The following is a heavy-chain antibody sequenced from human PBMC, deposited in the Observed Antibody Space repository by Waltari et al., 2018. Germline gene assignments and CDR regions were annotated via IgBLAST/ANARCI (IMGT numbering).Heavy chain of an antibody. V-gene: IGHV4-59*11. Sequence: QVQLQESGPGLVKPSETLSLTCTVSGGSISSHYWSWIRQPPGKGLEWIGYIYYSGSTNYNPSLKSRVTRSVDTSKNQFSLKLSSVTAADTAVYYCARVPSSGASKEAFDIWGQGTMVTVSS. CDR3: ARVPSSGASKEAFDI. D-gene: IGHD6-19*01. CDR2: IYYSGST. CDR1: GGSISSHY. J-gene: IGHJ3*02.